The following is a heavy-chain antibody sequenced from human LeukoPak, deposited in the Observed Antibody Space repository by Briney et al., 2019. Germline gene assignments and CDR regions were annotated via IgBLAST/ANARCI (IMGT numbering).Heavy chain of an antibody. CDR3: ARGRLRFLEMDV. D-gene: IGHD3-3*01. V-gene: IGHV4-34*01. Sequence: PSETLSLTCAVYGASFSGYYWAWIRQPPGKGLEWIGEINHTGSTTDNPSLKSRVTMSVDTSKNRFSLRLNSVTAADTAVYYCARGRLRFLEMDVWGKGTMVTVSS. J-gene: IGHJ6*04. CDR1: GASFSGYY. CDR2: INHTGST.